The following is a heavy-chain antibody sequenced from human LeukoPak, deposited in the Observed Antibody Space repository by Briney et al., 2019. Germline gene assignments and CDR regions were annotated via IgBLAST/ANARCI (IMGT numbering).Heavy chain of an antibody. CDR3: ARDLGIAVVGEAFDI. CDR2: IIPIFGTA. J-gene: IGHJ3*02. CDR1: GGTFRTYA. D-gene: IGHD6-19*01. Sequence: KVSCQASGGTFRTYAISWVRQAPGQGLEWMGRIIPIFGTANYAQKFQGRVTITTDESTSTAYMALSSLRSEDTAVYYCARDLGIAVVGEAFDIWGQGTMVTVSS. V-gene: IGHV1-69*05.